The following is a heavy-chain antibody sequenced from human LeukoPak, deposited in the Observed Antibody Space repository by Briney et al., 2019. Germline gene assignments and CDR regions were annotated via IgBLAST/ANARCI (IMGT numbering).Heavy chain of an antibody. J-gene: IGHJ5*02. CDR1: GFTFSSYA. Sequence: GGSLRLSCAASGFTFSSYAMSWVRQAPGKGLEWVSAISGSGGSTYYADSVKGRFTISRDNSKNTLYLQMNSLRAEDTAVYYCAKDPSTYYGGNDWFDPWGQGTLVTVSS. CDR3: AKDPSTYYGGNDWFDP. CDR2: ISGSGGST. D-gene: IGHD4-23*01. V-gene: IGHV3-23*01.